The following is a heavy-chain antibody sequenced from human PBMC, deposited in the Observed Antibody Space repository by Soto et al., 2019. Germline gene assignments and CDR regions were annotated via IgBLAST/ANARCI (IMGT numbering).Heavy chain of an antibody. J-gene: IGHJ5*02. Sequence: SETLSLTCTVSGGSVSSSSYYWGWIRQPPGKGLEWIGSIYYSGSTYYNPSLKSRVTISVDTSKNKFYLKLRSVTAADTAVYYCARHNPALRRREWDYYDSSGYYYAPEFDPWGQGTLVTVSS. D-gene: IGHD3-22*01. CDR3: ARHNPALRRREWDYYDSSGYYYAPEFDP. CDR2: IYYSGST. V-gene: IGHV4-39*01. CDR1: GGSVSSSSYY.